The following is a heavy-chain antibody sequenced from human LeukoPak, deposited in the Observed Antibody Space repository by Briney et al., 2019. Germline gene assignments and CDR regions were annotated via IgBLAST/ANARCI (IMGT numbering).Heavy chain of an antibody. CDR3: AQGARADTFWYFDL. Sequence: AGGSLRLSCAASGFAFSSYAMSWVRQAPGKGLEWVSCIRGSGTNTFHADSVKGRFTISRDNSKNTLYLQMNGLRSEDTAVYYCAQGARADTFWYFDLWGRGTLVTVSS. D-gene: IGHD3-16*01. J-gene: IGHJ2*01. CDR2: IRGSGTNT. CDR1: GFAFSSYA. V-gene: IGHV3-23*01.